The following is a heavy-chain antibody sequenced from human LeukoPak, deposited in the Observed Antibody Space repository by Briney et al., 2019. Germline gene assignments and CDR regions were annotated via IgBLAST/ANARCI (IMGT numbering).Heavy chain of an antibody. CDR1: AFTFSSYA. CDR2: ISVDGDDT. J-gene: IGHJ4*02. V-gene: IGHV3-23*01. CDR3: AKGLSPRWYYFDY. Sequence: GGSLRLSCAASAFTFSSYAMSWVRQAPGKGLEWVSTISVDGDDTYYADSARGRFTISRDNSKNTLFLHINSLRAEDTAVYYCAKGLSPRWYYFDYWGQGTLVTVCS. D-gene: IGHD2/OR15-2a*01.